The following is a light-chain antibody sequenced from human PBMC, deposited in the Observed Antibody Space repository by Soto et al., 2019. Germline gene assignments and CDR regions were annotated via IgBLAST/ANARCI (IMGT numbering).Light chain of an antibody. CDR1: QGISNS. CDR2: AAS. J-gene: IGKJ1*01. CDR3: RNYDSASWT. Sequence: DIQLTQSPSSMSASVGDRVTITCRAIQGISNSLDWYQQKPGKVPKHLIYAASTLQSGVPSRFSDSGSETDFSLTISSLQPEAVATDYCRNYDSASWTFGQMTNVEIK. V-gene: IGKV1-27*01.